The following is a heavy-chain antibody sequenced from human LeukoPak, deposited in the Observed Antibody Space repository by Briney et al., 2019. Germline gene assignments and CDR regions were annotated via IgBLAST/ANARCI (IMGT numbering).Heavy chain of an antibody. CDR3: AKDARIGAGYAGLFDN. CDR1: GFTFNSYA. Sequence: GGSLRLSCAASGFTFNSYAMGWVRQAPGKGLEWVSAISVSGGSTYYADSVKGRFTISRDNSKSTLYLQMNSLRAEDTAVYYCAKDARIGAGYAGLFDNWGQGTLVTVSS. V-gene: IGHV3-23*01. CDR2: ISVSGGST. J-gene: IGHJ4*02. D-gene: IGHD6-25*01.